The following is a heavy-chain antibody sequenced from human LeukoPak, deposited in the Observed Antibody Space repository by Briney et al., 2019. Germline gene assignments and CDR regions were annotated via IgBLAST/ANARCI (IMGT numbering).Heavy chain of an antibody. CDR3: AKGLIAAAPLFDY. J-gene: IGHJ4*02. CDR1: GFTFSTSA. Sequence: PGGSLRLSCAASGFTFSTSAMSWVRQAPGEGLEWVSALSGSGGNTYYADSVKGRFTISRDNSKNTLYLQMNSLRAEDTAVYYCAKGLIAAAPLFDYWGQGTLVTVSS. D-gene: IGHD6-13*01. CDR2: LSGSGGNT. V-gene: IGHV3-23*01.